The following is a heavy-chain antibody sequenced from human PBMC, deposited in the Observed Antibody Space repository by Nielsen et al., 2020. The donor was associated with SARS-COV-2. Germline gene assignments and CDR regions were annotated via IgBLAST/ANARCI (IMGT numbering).Heavy chain of an antibody. J-gene: IGHJ4*02. CDR1: GFTFSDYY. CDR3: ARLKSENAY. CDR2: ISSTGVYT. V-gene: IGHV3-11*03. Sequence: GESLKISCAASGFTFSDYYMSWIRQAPGKGLEWVSDISSTGVYTNYADSVKGRFTISRDNAQNTLYLQMNSLRPEDTAIYYCARLKSENAYWGQGTLVTVSS.